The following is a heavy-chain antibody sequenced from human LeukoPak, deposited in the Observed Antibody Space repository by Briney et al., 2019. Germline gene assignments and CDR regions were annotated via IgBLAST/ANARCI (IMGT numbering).Heavy chain of an antibody. Sequence: RGESLKISCKGSGYSFTSYWIGWVRQMPGKGLEWMGIIYPGDSDTRYSPSFQGQVTISADKSISTAYLQWSSLKASDTAVYYCARVGGSNYYYYGMDVWGQGTTVTVSS. J-gene: IGHJ6*02. CDR1: GYSFTSYW. V-gene: IGHV5-51*01. CDR3: ARVGGSNYYYYGMDV. CDR2: IYPGDSDT. D-gene: IGHD3-10*01.